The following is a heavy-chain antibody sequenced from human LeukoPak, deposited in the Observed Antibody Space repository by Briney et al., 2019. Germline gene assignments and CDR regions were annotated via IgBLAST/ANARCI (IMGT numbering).Heavy chain of an antibody. CDR2: IIPIFGTA. CDR1: GGTFSSYA. V-gene: IGHV1-69*13. Sequence: SVKVSCKASGGTFSSYAISWVRQAPGQGLEWMGGIIPIFGTANYAQKFQGRVTITADESTSTAYMELSSLRSEDTAVYYCAGGGIAAAGLDYYYYYGMDVWGQGTTVTVSS. CDR3: AGGGIAAAGLDYYYYYGMDV. D-gene: IGHD6-13*01. J-gene: IGHJ6*02.